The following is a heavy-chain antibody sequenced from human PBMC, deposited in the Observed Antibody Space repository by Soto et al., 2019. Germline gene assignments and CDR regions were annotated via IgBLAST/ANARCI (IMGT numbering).Heavy chain of an antibody. CDR1: GGSISSGDYY. D-gene: IGHD3-3*01. CDR2: IYYSGST. J-gene: IGHJ5*02. V-gene: IGHV4-31*03. CDR3: ARWWSGSRQGFDP. Sequence: QVQLQESGPGLVKPSQTLSLTCTVSGGSISSGDYYWSWIRQHPGKGLEWIGYIYYSGSTYYNPSLKSRVTISVDPSKNQFSVKINSVTAADTAVYYCARWWSGSRQGFDPWGQGTLVTVSS.